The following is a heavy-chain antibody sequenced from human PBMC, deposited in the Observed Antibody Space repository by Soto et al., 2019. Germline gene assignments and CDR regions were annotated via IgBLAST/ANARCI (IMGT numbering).Heavy chain of an antibody. V-gene: IGHV3-33*01. Sequence: GGSLRLSCAASGFTFSSYGMHWVRQAPGKGLEWVAVIWYDGSNKYYADNVKGRFTISRDNSKNTLYLQMNSLRAEDTAVYYCARGSSSSGLDYWGQGTLVTVSS. CDR2: IWYDGSNK. J-gene: IGHJ4*02. CDR1: GFTFSSYG. CDR3: ARGSSSSGLDY. D-gene: IGHD6-6*01.